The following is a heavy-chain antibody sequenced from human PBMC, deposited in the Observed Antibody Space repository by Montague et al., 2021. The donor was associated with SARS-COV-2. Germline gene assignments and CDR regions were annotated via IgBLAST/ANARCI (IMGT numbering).Heavy chain of an antibody. CDR3: ARGGGSCYRYYLDD. D-gene: IGHD3-16*02. Sequence: SETLSLTCTVSGGSISSYYWNWIRQPPGKGLEWIGYINYSGRTNYNPSLKSRVTISVDTSKNQFSLKLSSVTAADTAVYYCARGGGSCYRYYLDDWGQGTLVTVSS. J-gene: IGHJ4*02. CDR1: GGSISSYY. V-gene: IGHV4-59*01. CDR2: INYSGRT.